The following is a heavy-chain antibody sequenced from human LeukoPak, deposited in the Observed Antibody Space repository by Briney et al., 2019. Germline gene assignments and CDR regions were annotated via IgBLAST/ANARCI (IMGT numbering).Heavy chain of an antibody. CDR1: GGSISSYY. V-gene: IGHV4-59*01. CDR3: AREVQGYSSGWFDY. D-gene: IGHD6-19*01. J-gene: IGHJ4*02. CDR2: IYYSGST. Sequence: PSETLSLTCTVSGGSISSYYWSWIRQPPGKGLEWIGYIYYSGSTNYNPSLKSRATISVDTSKNQFSLKLSSVTAADTAVYYCAREVQGYSSGWFDYWGQGTLVTVSS.